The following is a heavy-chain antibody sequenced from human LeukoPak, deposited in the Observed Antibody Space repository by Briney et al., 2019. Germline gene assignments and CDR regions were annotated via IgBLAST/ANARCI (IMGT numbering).Heavy chain of an antibody. J-gene: IGHJ5*02. D-gene: IGHD2-2*01. Sequence: SETLSLTCTVSGYSIGSGYYWGWIRQPPGKGLEWIGSIYHSGSTYYNPSLKSRVTISVDTSKNQFSLKLSSVTAADTAVYYCAREGPFRYCSSTSCPWGQGTLVTVSS. CDR3: AREGPFRYCSSTSCP. V-gene: IGHV4-38-2*02. CDR2: IYHSGST. CDR1: GYSIGSGYY.